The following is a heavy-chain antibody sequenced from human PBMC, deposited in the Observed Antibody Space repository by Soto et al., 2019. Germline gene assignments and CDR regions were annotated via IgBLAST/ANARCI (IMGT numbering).Heavy chain of an antibody. CDR2: ISRNNGTI. V-gene: IGHV3-9*01. D-gene: IGHD3-3*02. CDR3: TKDRGRHFYSYAMDV. Sequence: EVQLVESGGGLVQPGRSLRLSCVVSAITFDDYAMHWVRQVPGKGLEWVARISRNNGTIAYADSVKGRFTISRDSAKSSLYLQMNSLRVEDTALYYCTKDRGRHFYSYAMDVWGQGTAVTVSS. J-gene: IGHJ6*02. CDR1: AITFDDYA.